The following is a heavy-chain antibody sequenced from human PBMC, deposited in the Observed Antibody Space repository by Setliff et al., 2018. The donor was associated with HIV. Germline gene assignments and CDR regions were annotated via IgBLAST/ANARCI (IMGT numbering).Heavy chain of an antibody. CDR3: ARDRGWNDY. D-gene: IGHD6-19*01. CDR1: GASMSSFF. V-gene: IGHV4-4*07. J-gene: IGHJ4*02. Sequence: SETLSLTCTVSGASMSSFFWHWIRRPAGKGLEWIGRIYSSGKTYYSPSLKSRVTMSVDMSKNQFSLNVTSVTAADTAVYYCARDRGWNDYWGQGTLVTVSS. CDR2: IYSSGKT.